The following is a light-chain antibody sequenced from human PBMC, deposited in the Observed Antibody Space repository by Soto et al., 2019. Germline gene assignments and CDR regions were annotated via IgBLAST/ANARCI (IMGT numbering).Light chain of an antibody. J-gene: IGLJ3*02. Sequence: QAVVTQPPSASGTPGQTVTISCSGSSSNIGSNTVNWYQQVPGTAPKLLIYSNNQRPSGVPDRFSGSKSGTSASLAISGLQSDDEADYYCATWDDSLRVFGGGTKLTVL. CDR3: ATWDDSLRV. V-gene: IGLV1-44*01. CDR2: SNN. CDR1: SSNIGSNT.